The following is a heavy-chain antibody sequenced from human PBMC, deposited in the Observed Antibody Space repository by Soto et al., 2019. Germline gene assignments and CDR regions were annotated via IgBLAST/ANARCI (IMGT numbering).Heavy chain of an antibody. V-gene: IGHV1-69*01. J-gene: IGHJ4*02. CDR1: VGTFSRYA. CDR3: SRDGGDRGAIPD. D-gene: IGHD3-10*01. CDR2: IIPIFGTA. Sequence: QVQLVQSGAEVKKPGSSVKVSCKASVGTFSRYAISWVRQAPGQGLEWMGGIIPIFGTANYAQKFQGRVTITADESTSTAYMELSSLRSEDTAVYYCSRDGGDRGAIPDWGQGTLVTVSS.